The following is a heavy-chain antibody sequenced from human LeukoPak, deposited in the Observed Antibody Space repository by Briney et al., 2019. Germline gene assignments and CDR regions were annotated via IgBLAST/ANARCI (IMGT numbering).Heavy chain of an antibody. Sequence: GGSLGLSCAASGFTFDDYAMHWVRQAPGKGLEWVSLISGDGGSTYYADSVKGRFTISRDNSKNSLYLQMNSLRTEDTALYYCATPWSPYSSGWYGYWGQGTLVTVSS. CDR2: ISGDGGST. CDR3: ATPWSPYSSGWYGY. V-gene: IGHV3-43*02. J-gene: IGHJ4*02. D-gene: IGHD6-19*01. CDR1: GFTFDDYA.